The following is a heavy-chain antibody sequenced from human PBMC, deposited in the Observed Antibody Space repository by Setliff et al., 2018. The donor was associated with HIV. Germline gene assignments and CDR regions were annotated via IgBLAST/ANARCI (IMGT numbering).Heavy chain of an antibody. D-gene: IGHD5-12*01. CDR3: AREIWGQVAHVPYGMDV. CDR2: IYYSGST. V-gene: IGHV4-59*12. CDR1: GGSISSYY. Sequence: SETLSLTCTVSGGSISSYYWSWIRQPPGKGLEWIGSIYYSGSTYYNPSLKSRVTISVDTSKNQFSLKVRYVTAADTAIYYCAREIWGQVAHVPYGMDVWGQGTTVTVSS. J-gene: IGHJ6*02.